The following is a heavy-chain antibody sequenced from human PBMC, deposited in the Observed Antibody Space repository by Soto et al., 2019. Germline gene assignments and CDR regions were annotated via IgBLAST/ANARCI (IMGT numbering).Heavy chain of an antibody. D-gene: IGHD2-15*01. CDR2: IYYSGST. J-gene: IGHJ6*03. Sequence: TSETLSLTCTVSGGSISSGGYYWSWIRQHPGKGLEWIGYIYYSGSTYYNPSLKSRVTISVDTSKNQFSLKLSSVTAADTAVYYCARILRVASTDAYYYYYMDVCGRRTTVTVSS. V-gene: IGHV4-31*03. CDR1: GGSISSGGYY. CDR3: ARILRVASTDAYYYYYMDV.